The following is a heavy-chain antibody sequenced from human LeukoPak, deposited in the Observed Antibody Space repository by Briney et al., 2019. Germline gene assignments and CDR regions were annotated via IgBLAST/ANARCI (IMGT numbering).Heavy chain of an antibody. CDR3: TTFSSGYSLRDVFDI. J-gene: IGHJ3*02. CDR2: IRSKANSYAT. CDR1: GFTFSGSA. V-gene: IGHV3-73*01. Sequence: PGRSLRLSCAASGFTFSGSAMHWVRQASGKGLEWVGRIRSKANSYATAYAASVKGRFTISRDDSKNTAYLQMNSLKTEDTAVYYCTTFSSGYSLRDVFDIWGQGTMVTVSS. D-gene: IGHD3-22*01.